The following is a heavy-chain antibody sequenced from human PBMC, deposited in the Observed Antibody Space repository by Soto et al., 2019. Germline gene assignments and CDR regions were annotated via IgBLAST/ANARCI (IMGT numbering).Heavy chain of an antibody. D-gene: IGHD5-12*01. CDR3: ARVVAIPGYPDD. J-gene: IGHJ4*02. CDR1: GGTFSSYA. Sequence: QVQLVQSGAEVRQPASSVKVSCKTSGGTFSSYAISWVRQAPGQGLEWMGGIVPIVDTSTYAQKFQGRVTITADESTSTVYMELSSLRSDDMAVYYCARVVAIPGYPDDWGQGTLLTVSS. V-gene: IGHV1-69*12. CDR2: IVPIVDTS.